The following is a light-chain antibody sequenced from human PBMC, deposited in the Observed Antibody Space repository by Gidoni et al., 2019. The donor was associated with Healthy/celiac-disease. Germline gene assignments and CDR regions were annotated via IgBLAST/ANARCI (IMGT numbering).Light chain of an antibody. CDR3: QQSYSRT. Sequence: DIQMTQSPSSRSASVGDRVTITCRASQSISSYLNWYQQKPGKAPKLLIYAASSLQSGVPSRFSGSGSGTDFTLTISSLQPEDFATYYCQQSYSRTFGQGTKVEIK. J-gene: IGKJ1*01. CDR2: AAS. CDR1: QSISSY. V-gene: IGKV1-39*01.